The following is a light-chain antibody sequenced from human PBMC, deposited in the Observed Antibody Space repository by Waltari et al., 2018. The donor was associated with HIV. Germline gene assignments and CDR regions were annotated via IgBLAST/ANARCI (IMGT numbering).Light chain of an antibody. CDR2: QDN. V-gene: IGLV3-1*01. CDR1: TLRDLY. Sequence: SYELTQPPSVSVSPGQTASITCSGDTLRDLYACWYQQRPGQSPVLFIYQDNKRPLGIPERFSGSKSGNTATLTISGTQPMDEADYFCQAWDSSTVLFGGGTKLTVL. J-gene: IGLJ2*01. CDR3: QAWDSSTVL.